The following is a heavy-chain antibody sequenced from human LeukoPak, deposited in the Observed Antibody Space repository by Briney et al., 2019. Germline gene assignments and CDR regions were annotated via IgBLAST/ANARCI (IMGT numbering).Heavy chain of an antibody. D-gene: IGHD1-26*01. CDR3: ASLFHVGSGPR. J-gene: IGHJ4*02. Sequence: PGGSLRLSCAASGFIFNKYSMNWVRQAPGKGLEWVSYICSRNSYMYYADSVKGRFTISRDNAKNTLYLQMNRLRDEDTAVYYCASLFHVGSGPRWGQGTLVTVSS. CDR1: GFIFNKYS. V-gene: IGHV3-48*02. CDR2: ICSRNSYM.